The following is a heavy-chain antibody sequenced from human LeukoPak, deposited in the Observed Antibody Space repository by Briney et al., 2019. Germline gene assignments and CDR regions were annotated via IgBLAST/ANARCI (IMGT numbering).Heavy chain of an antibody. Sequence: GGSLRPSCAASGFTFTNAWMNWVRQAPGKGLEWVGRIKSKTDGGTTDYAAPVKGRFTISRDDSKNTLYLQMNSLKTEDTAVYYCTTTPTKYYDFWSAYNDYWGQGTLVTVSS. V-gene: IGHV3-15*07. D-gene: IGHD3-3*01. J-gene: IGHJ4*02. CDR2: IKSKTDGGTT. CDR3: TTTPTKYYDFWSAYNDY. CDR1: GFTFTNAW.